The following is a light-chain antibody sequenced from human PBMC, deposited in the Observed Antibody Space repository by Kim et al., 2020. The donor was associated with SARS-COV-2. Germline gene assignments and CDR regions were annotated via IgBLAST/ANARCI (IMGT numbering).Light chain of an antibody. CDR2: EGS. Sequence: GQSIPLSCTGTSSDVGSYNLVSWYQQHPGKAPKLMIYEGSKRPSGVSNRFSGSKSGNTASLTISGLQAEDEADYYCCSYAGSSTLVFGGGTQLTVL. CDR1: SSDVGSYNL. V-gene: IGLV2-23*01. CDR3: CSYAGSSTLV. J-gene: IGLJ2*01.